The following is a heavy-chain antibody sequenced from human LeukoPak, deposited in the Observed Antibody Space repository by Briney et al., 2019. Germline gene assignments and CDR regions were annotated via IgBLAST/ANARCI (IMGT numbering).Heavy chain of an antibody. Sequence: PGTSVMVSCKASGFTFTSSAMQWVRQARGQRLEWIGWIVVGSGNTNYAQKFQERVTITRDMSTSTAYMELSSLRSEDTAVYYCAAWNVDTAMDPGDYWGQGTLVTVSS. CDR2: IVVGSGNT. CDR1: GFTFTSSA. J-gene: IGHJ4*02. CDR3: AAWNVDTAMDPGDY. D-gene: IGHD5-18*01. V-gene: IGHV1-58*02.